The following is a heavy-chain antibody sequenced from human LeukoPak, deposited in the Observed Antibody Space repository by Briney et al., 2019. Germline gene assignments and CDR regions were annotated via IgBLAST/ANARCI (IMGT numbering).Heavy chain of an antibody. J-gene: IGHJ4*02. V-gene: IGHV3-30*04. CDR3: AKDPRTVRGVFDY. CDR1: GFTFSSYA. Sequence: GRSLRLSCAASGFTFSSYAMHWVRQAPGKGLEWVAVISYDGSNKYYADSVKGRFTISRDNSKNTLYLQMNSLRAEDTAVYYCAKDPRTVRGVFDYWGQGTLVTVSS. D-gene: IGHD3-10*01. CDR2: ISYDGSNK.